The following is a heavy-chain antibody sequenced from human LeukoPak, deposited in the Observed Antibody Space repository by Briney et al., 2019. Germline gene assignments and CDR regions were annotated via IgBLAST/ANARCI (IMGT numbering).Heavy chain of an antibody. Sequence: GGSLRLSCAASGFTVSSNYMSWVRQAPGKGLEWVSVIYSGGSTYYADSVKGRFTISRDNPKNTLYLQMNSLRAEDTAVYYCARSGSDYYYGMDVWGQGTTVTVSS. CDR1: GFTVSSNY. CDR2: IYSGGST. CDR3: ARSGSDYYYGMDV. D-gene: IGHD3-10*01. V-gene: IGHV3-53*01. J-gene: IGHJ6*02.